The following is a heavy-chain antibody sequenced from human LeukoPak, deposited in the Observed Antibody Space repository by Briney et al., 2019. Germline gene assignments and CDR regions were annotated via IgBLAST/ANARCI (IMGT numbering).Heavy chain of an antibody. J-gene: IGHJ4*02. Sequence: SGPTLVNPTQTLTLTCSLSGFSLSTRGLGVGWIRQPPGEAPEWPALLYWDDNYLYSPSLRRRLTITKDTSKNQVVFTMTNMDPVDTATYYCAHYGDYRFMYYFDYWGQGTLVTVSS. CDR1: GFSLSTRGLG. CDR3: AHYGDYRFMYYFDY. V-gene: IGHV2-5*02. D-gene: IGHD4-17*01. CDR2: LYWDDNY.